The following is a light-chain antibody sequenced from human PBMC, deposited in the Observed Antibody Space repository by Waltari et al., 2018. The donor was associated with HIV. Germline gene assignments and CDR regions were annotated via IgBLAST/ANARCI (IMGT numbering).Light chain of an antibody. J-gene: IGLJ2*01. CDR2: EVS. CDR1: STDVGAYHF. Sequence: QSALTQPASVSGPPGHSITISCPGSSTDVGAYHFVSWYQQYPAKAPKLMIYEVSNRPSGVSDRFSGSKSDNAASLTISGLQAEDEADYYCSSYTSSNAYVVFGGGTKLTVL. V-gene: IGLV2-14*01. CDR3: SSYTSSNAYVV.